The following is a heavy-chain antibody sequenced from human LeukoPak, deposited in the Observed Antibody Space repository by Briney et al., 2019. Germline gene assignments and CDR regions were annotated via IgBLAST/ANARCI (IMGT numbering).Heavy chain of an antibody. CDR1: GFTFSSYS. Sequence: PGGSLRLSCAASGFTFSSYSMNWVRQAPGKGLEWVSSISSSSSYIYYADSVKGRFTISRDNAKNSLYLQMNSLRAEDTAVYYCARENSWTQLDPTYYFDYWGQGTLVTVSS. V-gene: IGHV3-21*01. CDR2: ISSSSSYI. CDR3: ARENSWTQLDPTYYFDY. D-gene: IGHD5-18*01. J-gene: IGHJ4*02.